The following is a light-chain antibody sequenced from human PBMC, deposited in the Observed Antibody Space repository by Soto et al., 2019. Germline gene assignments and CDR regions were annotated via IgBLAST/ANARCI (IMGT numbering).Light chain of an antibody. Sequence: DLLVTPSPDALAVSMDARDTINCKSSQSVLYSSNDKNYLACYQQKPPHPPPLLLYWASTRKSAVLDHVTGGGSGTDVTLPISTLQAEEVSVYYYQQHYISLFTFCPGTKVAIK. V-gene: IGKV4-1*01. CDR2: WAS. CDR1: QSVLYSSNDKNY. CDR3: QQHYISLFT. J-gene: IGKJ3*01.